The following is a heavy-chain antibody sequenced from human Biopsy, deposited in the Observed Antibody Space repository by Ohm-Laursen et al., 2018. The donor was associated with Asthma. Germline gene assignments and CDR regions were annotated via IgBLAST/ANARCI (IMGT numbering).Heavy chain of an antibody. CDR1: GYTFTSYY. Sequence: ASVKVSCNASGYTFTSYYMHWVRQAPGQGLEWMGIINPSGGSTSYAQKFQGRVTMTRDTSTSTVYMELSSLRSEDTAVYYCARRGITGTTLDYWGQGTLVTVSS. CDR2: INPSGGST. J-gene: IGHJ4*02. CDR3: ARRGITGTTLDY. D-gene: IGHD1-7*01. V-gene: IGHV1-46*01.